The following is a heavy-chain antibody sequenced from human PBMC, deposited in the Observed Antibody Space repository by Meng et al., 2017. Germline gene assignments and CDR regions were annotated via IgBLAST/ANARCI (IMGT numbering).Heavy chain of an antibody. CDR1: GGTFSSYA. J-gene: IGHJ4*02. CDR2: IIPIFGTA. CDR3: ARGGTVEMATIYEPDY. V-gene: IGHV1-69*05. D-gene: IGHD5-24*01. Sequence: SVKVSCKASGGTFSSYAISWVRQAPGQGLEWMGGIIPIFGTANYAQKFQGRVTITTDESTSTAYMELSSLRSEDTAVYYCARGGTVEMATIYEPDYWGQGTLVTGSS.